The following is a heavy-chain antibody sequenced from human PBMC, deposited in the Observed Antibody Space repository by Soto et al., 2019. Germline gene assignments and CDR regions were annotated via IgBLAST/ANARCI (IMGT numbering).Heavy chain of an antibody. CDR1: GYTFTGYY. CDR3: ARDRVLSIAAAGTGGFDP. V-gene: IGHV1-2*04. D-gene: IGHD6-13*01. J-gene: IGHJ5*02. CDR2: INPNSGGT. Sequence: ASVKVSCKASGYTFTGYYMHWVRQAPGQGLEWMGWINPNSGGTNYAQKFQGWVTMTRDTSTSTAYMELSRLRSDDTAVYYCARDRVLSIAAAGTGGFDPWGQGTLVTVSS.